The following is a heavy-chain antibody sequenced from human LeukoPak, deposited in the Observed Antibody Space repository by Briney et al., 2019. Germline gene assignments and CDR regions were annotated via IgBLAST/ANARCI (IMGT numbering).Heavy chain of an antibody. Sequence: GGSLRLSCAASGFTFSSYAMSWVRQAPGKGREWVSAISGSGGSTYYADSVKGRFTISRDNAKNSLYLQMNSLRAEDTAVYYCARRTTGTTLGDYWGPRTLLTVSS. V-gene: IGHV3-23*01. J-gene: IGHJ4*02. CDR1: GFTFSSYA. D-gene: IGHD1-1*01. CDR2: ISGSGGST. CDR3: ARRTTGTTLGDY.